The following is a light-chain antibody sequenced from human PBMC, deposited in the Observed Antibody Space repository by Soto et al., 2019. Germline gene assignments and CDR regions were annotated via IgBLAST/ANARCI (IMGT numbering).Light chain of an antibody. Sequence: QSALTQPASVSGSPGQSITIPCTGTSSDVGSYNLVSWYQQHPGKAPKLMIYEGSKRPSGVSNRFSGSKSGNTASLTISGLQAEDEADYYCCSYAGSSTFGPYVFGTGTKLTVL. J-gene: IGLJ1*01. CDR2: EGS. CDR3: CSYAGSSTFGPYV. V-gene: IGLV2-23*03. CDR1: SSDVGSYNL.